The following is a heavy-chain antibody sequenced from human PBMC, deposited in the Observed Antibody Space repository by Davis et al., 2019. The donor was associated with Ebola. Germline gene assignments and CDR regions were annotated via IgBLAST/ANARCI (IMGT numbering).Heavy chain of an antibody. D-gene: IGHD3-10*01. CDR3: ARQITMVRGAIAGPYYYYYGMDV. J-gene: IGHJ6*04. CDR1: GFTFSSYS. CDR2: ISSSSSYI. V-gene: IGHV3-21*01. Sequence: GGSLRLSCAASGFTFSSYSMNWVRQAPGKGLEWVSSISSSSSYIYYADSVKGRFTISRDNAKNSLYLQMNSLRAEDTAVYYCARQITMVRGAIAGPYYYYYGMDVWGKGTTVTVSS.